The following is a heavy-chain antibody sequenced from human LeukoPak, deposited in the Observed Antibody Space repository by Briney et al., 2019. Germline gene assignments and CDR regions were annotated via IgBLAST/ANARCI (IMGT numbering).Heavy chain of an antibody. CDR2: ISGSGGST. V-gene: IGHV3-23*01. D-gene: IGHD2-2*01. CDR1: GFTFSSYA. J-gene: IGHJ6*03. CDR3: TRGVKSRAVPPTNGSLDSYYYMDV. Sequence: GGSLRLSCAASGFTFSSYAMSWVRQDPGKGLEWVSAISGSGGSTYYADSVKGRFNISRDNSKNTLYLQMNSLRAEDTAVYYCTRGVKSRAVPPTNGSLDSYYYMDVWGKGTTVTVSS.